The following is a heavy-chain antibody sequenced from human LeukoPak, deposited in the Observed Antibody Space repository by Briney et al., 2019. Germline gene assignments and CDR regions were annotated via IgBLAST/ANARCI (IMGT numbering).Heavy chain of an antibody. CDR3: AREALLYYDSSGYYLGWFQH. D-gene: IGHD3-22*01. CDR1: GGPFSSYA. Sequence: ASVKVSCKASGGPFSSYAISWVRQAPGQGLEWMGRIIPIFGTANYAQKFQGRVTITTDESTSTAYMELSSLRSEDTAVYYCAREALLYYDSSGYYLGWFQHWGQGTLVTVSS. CDR2: IIPIFGTA. V-gene: IGHV1-69*05. J-gene: IGHJ1*01.